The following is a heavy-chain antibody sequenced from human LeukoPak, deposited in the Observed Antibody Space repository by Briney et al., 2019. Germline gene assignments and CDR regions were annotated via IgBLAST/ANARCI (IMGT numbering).Heavy chain of an antibody. CDR3: AKEHDYTNAAPEWGFDS. D-gene: IGHD2-2*02. J-gene: IGHJ4*02. CDR2: ISGSSSHT. Sequence: GGSLRLSCAASGFTFSVYAMSWVRQAPGKGLEWVSGISGSSSHTKDADFVRGRFTIYRDNSRNTLFLQLNSLTAEDTAVYYCAKEHDYTNAAPEWGFDSGGQGSLVIVSS. V-gene: IGHV3-23*01. CDR1: GFTFSVYA.